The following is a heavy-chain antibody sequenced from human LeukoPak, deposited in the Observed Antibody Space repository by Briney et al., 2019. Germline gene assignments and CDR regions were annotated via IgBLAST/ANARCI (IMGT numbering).Heavy chain of an antibody. J-gene: IGHJ4*02. CDR1: GFTFSTYW. D-gene: IGHD2-21*02. V-gene: IGHV3-30*02. CDR2: IRKDGYSQ. Sequence: GGSLRLTCAASGFTFSTYWMSWVRQAPGKGLEWVSFIRKDGYSQKYAGSVEGRFTISRDNSKNTVFLHLTSLRSEDTAMYYCAKDRGDFPPYFDFWGQGTLVTVSS. CDR3: AKDRGDFPPYFDF.